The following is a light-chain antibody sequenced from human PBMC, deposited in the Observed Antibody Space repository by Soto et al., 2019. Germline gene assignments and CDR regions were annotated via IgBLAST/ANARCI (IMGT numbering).Light chain of an antibody. J-gene: IGKJ4*01. CDR3: QHYNNWPLP. CDR2: FAS. V-gene: IGKV3-15*01. Sequence: EIVMTQSPANLSVSPGESATVSCRASESVNNNLAWYQHKPGQPPRLLIYFASTRATGIPARFSGRGSATEFSLTIPSLQPEDFAVYYCQHYNNWPLPFGGGTKVET. CDR1: ESVNNN.